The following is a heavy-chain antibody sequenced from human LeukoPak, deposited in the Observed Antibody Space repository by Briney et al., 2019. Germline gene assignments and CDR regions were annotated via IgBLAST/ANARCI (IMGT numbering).Heavy chain of an antibody. V-gene: IGHV3-74*01. CDR2: INSDGSST. CDR3: ARVPVVPAAIWQDASRYYFDY. D-gene: IGHD2-2*02. CDR1: GFTFSNYW. J-gene: IGHJ4*02. Sequence: GGSLRLSCAASGFTFSNYWMHWVRQAPGKGLVWVSRINSDGSSTSYADSVKGRFTISGDNAKNTLYLQMNSLRAEDTAVYYCARVPVVPAAIWQDASRYYFDYWGQGTLVTVSS.